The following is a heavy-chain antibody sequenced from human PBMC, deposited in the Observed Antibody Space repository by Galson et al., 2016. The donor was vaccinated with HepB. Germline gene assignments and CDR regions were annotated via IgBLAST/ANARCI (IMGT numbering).Heavy chain of an antibody. CDR1: GYTFKSFG. CDR2: ISAFNGNT. J-gene: IGHJ5*02. CDR3: ARLHSTSWYQFDP. D-gene: IGHD6-13*01. Sequence: SVKVSCKASGYTFKSFGLSWVRQAPGQGLEWMGWISAFNGNTYYAQKFRGRVTMTTDTSTNTAYMELGSLRSDDPAVYYCARLHSTSWYQFDPWGQGTLVTVSS. V-gene: IGHV1-18*01.